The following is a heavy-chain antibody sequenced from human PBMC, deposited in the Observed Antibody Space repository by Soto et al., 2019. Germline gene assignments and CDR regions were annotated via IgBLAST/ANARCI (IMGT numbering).Heavy chain of an antibody. Sequence: SQTLSLTCAISGDSVSSNSAAWNWIRQSPSRGLEWLGRTYYRSRWYNDYKVSKKSRITVNPDTSKNQFYLQQTSVTPEDTAIDYCAGTTSHYWYYMDVWGKGTTVTVSS. V-gene: IGHV6-1*01. CDR2: TYYRSRWYN. CDR3: AGTTSHYWYYMDV. J-gene: IGHJ6*03. CDR1: GDSVSSNSAA. D-gene: IGHD1-7*01.